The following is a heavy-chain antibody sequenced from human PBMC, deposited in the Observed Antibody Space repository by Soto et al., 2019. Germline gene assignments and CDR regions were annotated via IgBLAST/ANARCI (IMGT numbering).Heavy chain of an antibody. V-gene: IGHV3-53*01. CDR3: ARQQLWSDYYGMDV. CDR2: IYSGGST. D-gene: IGHD5-18*01. Sequence: SGGSLRLSCAASGFTVSSNYMSWVRQAPGKGLEWVSVIYSGGSTYYADSVKGRFTISRDNSKSTLYLQMNSLRAEDTAVYYCARQQLWSDYYGMDVWGQGTTVTVSS. J-gene: IGHJ6*02. CDR1: GFTVSSNY.